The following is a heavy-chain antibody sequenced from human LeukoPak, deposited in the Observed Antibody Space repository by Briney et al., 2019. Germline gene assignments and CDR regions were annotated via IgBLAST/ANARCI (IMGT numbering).Heavy chain of an antibody. Sequence: SVKVSCKASGGTFSSYAISWVRQAPGQGLEWMGGNIPIFGTANYAQKFQGRVTITADESTSTAYMELSSLRSEDTAVYYCARHRYFWSGYYYYYYYYMDVWGKGTTVTASS. CDR1: GGTFSSYA. CDR3: ARHRYFWSGYYYYYYYYMDV. CDR2: NIPIFGTA. V-gene: IGHV1-69*13. J-gene: IGHJ6*03. D-gene: IGHD3-3*01.